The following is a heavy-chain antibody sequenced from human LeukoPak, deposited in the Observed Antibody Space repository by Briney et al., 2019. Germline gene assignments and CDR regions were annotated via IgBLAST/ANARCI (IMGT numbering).Heavy chain of an antibody. J-gene: IGHJ5*02. D-gene: IGHD2-2*01. CDR3: ARGWVRDIVVVPAAKNWFDP. Sequence: ASVKVSCKASGYTFTGYYMHWVRQAPGQGLEWMGWISPNSGGTNYAQKFQGRVTMTRGTSISTAYVELSRLRSDDTAVYYCARGWVRDIVVVPAAKNWFDPWGQGTLVTVSS. CDR2: ISPNSGGT. CDR1: GYTFTGYY. V-gene: IGHV1-2*02.